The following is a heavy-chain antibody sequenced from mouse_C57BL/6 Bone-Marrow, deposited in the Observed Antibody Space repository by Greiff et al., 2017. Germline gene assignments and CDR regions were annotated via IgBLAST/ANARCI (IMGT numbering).Heavy chain of an antibody. CDR1: GYTFTSYW. D-gene: IGHD1-1*01. J-gene: IGHJ2*01. CDR2: IDPSDSYT. V-gene: IGHV1-50*01. CDR3: ASYYDFDY. Sequence: VQLQQPGAELVKPGASVKLSCKASGYTFTSYWMQWVKQRPGQGLEWIGEIDPSDSYTNYNQKFKGKATLTVDTSSSTAYLQLSSLTSEDSAVYSCASYYDFDYWGQGTTLTVSS.